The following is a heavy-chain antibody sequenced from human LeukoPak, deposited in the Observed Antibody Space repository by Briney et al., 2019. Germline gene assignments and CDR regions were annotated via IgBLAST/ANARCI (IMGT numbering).Heavy chain of an antibody. V-gene: IGHV3-7*01. J-gene: IGHJ6*03. Sequence: GGSLRLSCAASEFTFSSYWMSWVRQAPGKGLEWVASINQDGSDEYYVDSVKGRFTISRDNAKNSLYLQMNSLRAEDTAVYYCAREHSGYDFPGRDYYYMDVWGKGTTVTVSS. CDR2: INQDGSDE. CDR3: AREHSGYDFPGRDYYYMDV. CDR1: EFTFSSYW. D-gene: IGHD5-12*01.